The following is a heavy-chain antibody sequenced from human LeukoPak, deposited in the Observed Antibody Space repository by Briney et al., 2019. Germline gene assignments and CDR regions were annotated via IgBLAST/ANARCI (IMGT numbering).Heavy chain of an antibody. V-gene: IGHV3-7*01. D-gene: IGHD3-10*01. CDR1: GFTFSDYC. CDR2: VKYDGSAQ. J-gene: IGHJ4*02. Sequence: GGSLRLSCADSGFTFSDYCMSWLRQAPGKGLEWVAHVKYDGSAQHYVDSVKGRFAISRDNAQSSLFLQMNTLRVDDTAVYYCAGWGSQTTYWGQGTLVTVSS. CDR3: AGWGSQTTY.